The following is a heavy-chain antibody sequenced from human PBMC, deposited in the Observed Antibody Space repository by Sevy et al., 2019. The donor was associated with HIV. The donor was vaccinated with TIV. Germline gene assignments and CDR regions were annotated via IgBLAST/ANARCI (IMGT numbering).Heavy chain of an antibody. CDR1: GFTFSSYA. CDR2: ISGSGGST. J-gene: IGHJ4*02. D-gene: IGHD3-9*01. Sequence: GGSLRLSCAASGFTFSSYAMSWVRQAPGKGLEWVSAISGSGGSTYYADSVKGRFTISRDNSKNTLYLQMNSLRGEDTAVYYCAKDLYDILTGYSTTFDNWGQGTLVTVSS. CDR3: AKDLYDILTGYSTTFDN. V-gene: IGHV3-23*01.